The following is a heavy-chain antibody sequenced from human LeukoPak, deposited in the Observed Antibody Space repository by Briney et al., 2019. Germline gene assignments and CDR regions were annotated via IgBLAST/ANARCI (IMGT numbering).Heavy chain of an antibody. V-gene: IGHV3-11*04. Sequence: GGSLRLSCAASGFTFSDYYMSWIRQAPGKGLEWVSYISGSGHTIYYADSVKGRFTISGDNAKNSLYLQMNSLRDEDTAVYYCARDSNWGFDYWSQGTLVTVSS. J-gene: IGHJ4*02. CDR3: ARDSNWGFDY. CDR2: ISGSGHTI. D-gene: IGHD3-16*01. CDR1: GFTFSDYY.